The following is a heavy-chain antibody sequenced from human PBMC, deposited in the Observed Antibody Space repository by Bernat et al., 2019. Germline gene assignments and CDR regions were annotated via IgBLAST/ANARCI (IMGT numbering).Heavy chain of an antibody. D-gene: IGHD6-19*01. CDR3: ASVRAVAGTPYYYYGMDV. V-gene: IGHV3-66*01. J-gene: IGHJ6*02. CDR1: GFTVSSNY. CDR2: IYNGGST. Sequence: EVQLVESGGGLVQPGGSLRLSCAASGFTVSSNYMSWVRQAPGKGLEWVSVIYNGGSTYYADSVKGRFTISRDNSKNTLYLQMNSLRAEDTAVYYCASVRAVAGTPYYYYGMDVWGQGTTVTVSS.